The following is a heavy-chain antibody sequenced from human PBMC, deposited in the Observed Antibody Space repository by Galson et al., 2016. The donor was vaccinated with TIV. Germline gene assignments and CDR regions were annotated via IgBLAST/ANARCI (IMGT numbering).Heavy chain of an antibody. CDR1: AYSFIDYY. V-gene: IGHV1-2*06. Sequence: SVKVSCKASAYSFIDYYMHWVRQAPGQGLEWMGRINPNSGDTNYAQKFQGRVTMTRDTSSSTAYMELSRLRSDDTAIYYCARGVLGVVGATDYWGQGTLVPVSS. CDR3: ARGVLGVVGATDY. D-gene: IGHD1-26*01. CDR2: INPNSGDT. J-gene: IGHJ4*02.